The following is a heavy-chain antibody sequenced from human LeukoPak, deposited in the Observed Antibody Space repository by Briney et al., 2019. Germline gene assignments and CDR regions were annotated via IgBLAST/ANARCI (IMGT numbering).Heavy chain of an antibody. J-gene: IGHJ4*02. CDR2: IKQDGSEI. CDR3: ARSPYTSGWYGVGY. Sequence: SGGSLRLSCAASGFTFSSYWMSWVRQAPGKGLEWVANIKQDGSEIYYVDPVKGRFTISRDNAKNSLYLQLNSLRAEDTAVYYCARSPYTSGWYGVGYWGQGTLVTVSS. CDR1: GFTFSSYW. D-gene: IGHD6-19*01. V-gene: IGHV3-7*01.